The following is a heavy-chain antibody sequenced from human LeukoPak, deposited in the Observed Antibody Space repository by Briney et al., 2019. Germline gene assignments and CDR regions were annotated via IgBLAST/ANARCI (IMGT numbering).Heavy chain of an antibody. D-gene: IGHD6-19*01. Sequence: PGGSLRLSCAASGFTFINYAMSWIRQPPGKGLEWIGYIYYSGSTNYNPSLKSRVTISVDTSKNQFSLKLSSVTAADTAVYYCARESIAVAGRIDYWGQGTLVTVSS. CDR1: GFTFINYA. CDR2: IYYSGST. CDR3: ARESIAVAGRIDY. V-gene: IGHV4-59*01. J-gene: IGHJ4*02.